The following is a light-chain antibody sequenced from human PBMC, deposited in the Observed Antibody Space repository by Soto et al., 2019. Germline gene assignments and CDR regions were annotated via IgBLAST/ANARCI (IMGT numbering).Light chain of an antibody. CDR3: HQRQSWPRT. J-gene: IGKJ1*01. V-gene: IGKV3-11*01. Sequence: EIVLTQSTGTLSLSPGERATLSCRASQSVSNNYLAWYQQKPGQAPRLLIYGASNRATGIPARFSGSGSGTDFTLTISDVQPEDFALYYCHQRQSWPRTFGQGTKVDI. CDR1: QSVSNNY. CDR2: GAS.